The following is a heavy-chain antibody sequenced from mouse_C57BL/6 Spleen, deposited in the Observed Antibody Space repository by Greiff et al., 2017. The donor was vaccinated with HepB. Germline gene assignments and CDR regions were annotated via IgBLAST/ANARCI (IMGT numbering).Heavy chain of an antibody. J-gene: IGHJ2*01. CDR1: GYTFTSYW. V-gene: IGHV1-72*01. D-gene: IGHD1-1*01. CDR2: IDPNSGGT. CDR3: ARGPFITTVVADFDY. Sequence: VQLVESGAELVKPGASVKLSCKASGYTFTSYWMHWVKQRPGRGLEWIGRIDPNSGGTKYNEKFKSKATLTVDKPSSTAYMQLSSLTSEDSAVYYCARGPFITTVVADFDYWGQGTTLTVSS.